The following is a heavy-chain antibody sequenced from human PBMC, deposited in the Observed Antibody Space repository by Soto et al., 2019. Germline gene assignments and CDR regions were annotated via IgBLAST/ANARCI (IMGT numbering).Heavy chain of an antibody. CDR3: AKLPAANLGVDY. CDR1: GFTFSSYA. V-gene: IGHV3-23*01. CDR2: ISGSGGST. D-gene: IGHD2-2*01. J-gene: IGHJ4*02. Sequence: EVQLLESGGGLVQPGGSLRLSCAASGFTFSSYAMSWVRQAPGKGLEWVSAISGSGGSTYYAVSVKGRFTISRDNSKNTLYLQMNSLRAEDTAVYYCAKLPAANLGVDYWGQGTLVTVSS.